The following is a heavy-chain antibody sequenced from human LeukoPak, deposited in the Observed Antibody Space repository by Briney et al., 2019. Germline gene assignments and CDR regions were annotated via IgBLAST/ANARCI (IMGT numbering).Heavy chain of an antibody. Sequence: GGSLRLSCAASGFTFSSYAMSWVRQAPGKGLEWVSAISGSGGSTYYADSVKGRFTISRDNSKNTLYLQMDSLRAEDTAVYYCAKAYYYDSSGYYDAFDIWGQGTMVTVSS. V-gene: IGHV3-23*01. D-gene: IGHD3-22*01. CDR2: ISGSGGST. J-gene: IGHJ3*02. CDR1: GFTFSSYA. CDR3: AKAYYYDSSGYYDAFDI.